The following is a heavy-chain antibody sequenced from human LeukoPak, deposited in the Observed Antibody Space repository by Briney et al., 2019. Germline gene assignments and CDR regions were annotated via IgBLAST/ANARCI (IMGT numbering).Heavy chain of an antibody. V-gene: IGHV3-30*09. CDR1: GFTFSSYA. J-gene: IGHJ5*02. D-gene: IGHD2-2*02. CDR3: ARGLSYCSSTSCYTWGNWFDP. Sequence: GGSLTLSCVGSGFTFSSYAMNWVRQAPGKGLEWVAVISYDGSNKYYADSVKGRFAISRDNSKNTLYLQMNSLRAEDTAVYYCARGLSYCSSTSCYTWGNWFDPWGQGTLVTVSS. CDR2: ISYDGSNK.